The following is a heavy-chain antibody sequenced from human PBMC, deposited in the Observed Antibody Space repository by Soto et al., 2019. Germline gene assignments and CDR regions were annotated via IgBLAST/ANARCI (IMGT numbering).Heavy chain of an antibody. CDR3: ARAGEGGIVVVPAAIHALDI. CDR1: GFTFSSYG. CDR2: IWYDGSNK. V-gene: IGHV3-33*01. D-gene: IGHD2-2*01. J-gene: IGHJ3*02. Sequence: GGSLRLSCAASGFTFSSYGMHWVRQAPGKGLEWVAVIWYDGSNKYYADSVKGRFTISRDNSKNTLYLQMNSLRAEDTAVYYCARAGEGGIVVVPAAIHALDIWGQGTMVTVSS.